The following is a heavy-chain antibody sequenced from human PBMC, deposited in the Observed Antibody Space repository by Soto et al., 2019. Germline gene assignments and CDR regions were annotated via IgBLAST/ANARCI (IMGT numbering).Heavy chain of an antibody. D-gene: IGHD6-13*01. Sequence: QVQLVESGGGVVQPGRSLRLSCAASGFTFSSYGMHWVRQAPGKGLEWVAVISYDGCNKYYADSVKGRFTISRDNSKNTLYLQMNSLRAEDTAVYYCAKDQHVVIAAAGTFDYWGQGILVTVSS. CDR3: AKDQHVVIAAAGTFDY. J-gene: IGHJ4*02. CDR2: ISYDGCNK. V-gene: IGHV3-30*18. CDR1: GFTFSSYG.